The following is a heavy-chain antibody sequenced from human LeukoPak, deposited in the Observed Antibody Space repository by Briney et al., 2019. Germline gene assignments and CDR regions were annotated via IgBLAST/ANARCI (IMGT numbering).Heavy chain of an antibody. Sequence: PSETLSLTCTVSGGSISGYYWSWIRQPPGKGLEWIGYIYYSGSTNYNPSLKSRVTISVDTSKNQFSLRLSSATAADTAVYYCARLLGSPRIRFDYWGQGTLVTVSS. CDR2: IYYSGST. J-gene: IGHJ4*02. V-gene: IGHV4-59*08. CDR3: ARLLGSPRIRFDY. D-gene: IGHD1-14*01. CDR1: GGSISGYY.